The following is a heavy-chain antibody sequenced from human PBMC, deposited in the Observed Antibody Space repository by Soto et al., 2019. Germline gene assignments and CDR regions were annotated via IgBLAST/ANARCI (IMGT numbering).Heavy chain of an antibody. CDR3: ARDHPSSSGWSYFDS. CDR2: IIPIFGTA. Sequence: SVKVSCKASVGTFSSYAISWVRQAPGQGLEWMGGIIPIFGTANYAQKCQGRVTITADESTSTVYMELSSLRSEDTAVYYCARDHPSSSGWSYFDSWGQGTLVTVSS. D-gene: IGHD6-19*01. J-gene: IGHJ4*02. V-gene: IGHV1-69*13. CDR1: VGTFSSYA.